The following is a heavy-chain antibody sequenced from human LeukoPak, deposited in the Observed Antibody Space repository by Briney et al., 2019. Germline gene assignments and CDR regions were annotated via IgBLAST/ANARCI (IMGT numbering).Heavy chain of an antibody. D-gene: IGHD6-19*01. CDR1: GFTFDDYA. Sequence: PGGSLRLSCAASGFTFDDYAMHWVRQAPGKGLEWVSLISGDGGSTYYADSVKGRLTISRDNSKNSLYLQMNSLRTEDTALYYCAKDLTRGSGWPIDYWGQGTLVTVSS. CDR2: ISGDGGST. V-gene: IGHV3-43*02. CDR3: AKDLTRGSGWPIDY. J-gene: IGHJ4*02.